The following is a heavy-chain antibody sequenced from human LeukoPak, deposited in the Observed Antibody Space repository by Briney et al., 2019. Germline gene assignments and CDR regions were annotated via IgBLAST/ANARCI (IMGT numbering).Heavy chain of an antibody. D-gene: IGHD3-3*01. J-gene: IGHJ5*02. V-gene: IGHV3-20*04. Sequence: PGGSLRLSCAAAGFTFDDYGMSWVGHAPGKGREWVSGINWNGGSTGYADSVKGRFTISRDNAKNSLYLQMNSLRAEDTALYYCARDRITIFGVFDPWGQGTLVTVSS. CDR2: INWNGGST. CDR3: ARDRITIFGVFDP. CDR1: GFTFDDYG.